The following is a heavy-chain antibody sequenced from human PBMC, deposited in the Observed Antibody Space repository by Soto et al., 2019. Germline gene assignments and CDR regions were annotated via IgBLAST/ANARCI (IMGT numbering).Heavy chain of an antibody. CDR3: ARLGAVAAHFDY. CDR1: GGTFSSYA. V-gene: IGHV1-69*13. CDR2: IIPIFGTA. J-gene: IGHJ4*02. D-gene: IGHD2-15*01. Sequence: ASVKVSCKASGGTFSSYAISWVRQAPGQGLEWMGGIIPIFGTANYAQKFQGRVTITADESTSTAYMELSSLRSEDTAVYYCARLGAVAAHFDYWGQGTLVTVSS.